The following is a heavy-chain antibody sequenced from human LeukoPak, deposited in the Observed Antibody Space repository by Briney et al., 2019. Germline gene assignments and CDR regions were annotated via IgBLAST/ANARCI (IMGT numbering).Heavy chain of an antibody. CDR1: GVAFRSCG. V-gene: IGHV3-30*18. CDR2: ISYDGSNK. Sequence: GGSLRLSCAASGVAFRSCGMHWVRQAPGKGLQWVALISYDGSNKYYAYSVKGRFTISRDNSKNTLFLEMNSLRAEDTAVYYCAKALTSGWYLYAFNIWGQGTMVTVSS. J-gene: IGHJ3*02. D-gene: IGHD6-19*01. CDR3: AKALTSGWYLYAFNI.